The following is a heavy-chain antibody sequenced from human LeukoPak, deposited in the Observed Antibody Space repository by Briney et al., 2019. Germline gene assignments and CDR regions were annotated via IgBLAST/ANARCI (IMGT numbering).Heavy chain of an antibody. J-gene: IGHJ4*02. Sequence: SETLSLTCTVSGGSISSGTYYWGWIRQPPGKGLEWIGTIYYSGTTYYYNPSLRSRVTISVDTSKNQFSLKLSSVTAADTAVYYCARGIAHPIDYWGQGTLVTVSS. CDR2: IYYSGTTY. D-gene: IGHD6-13*01. CDR1: GGSISSGTYY. V-gene: IGHV4-39*07. CDR3: ARGIAHPIDY.